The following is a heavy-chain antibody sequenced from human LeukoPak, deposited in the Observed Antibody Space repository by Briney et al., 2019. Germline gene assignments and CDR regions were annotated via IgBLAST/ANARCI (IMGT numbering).Heavy chain of an antibody. CDR1: GFTFSSYS. CDR3: ARGGLAGHFDY. V-gene: IGHV3-21*01. J-gene: IGHJ4*02. D-gene: IGHD3-16*01. CDR2: ISSSSSYI. Sequence: GSLRLSCAASGFTFSSYSMNWVRQAPGKGLEWVSSISSSSSYIYYADSVKGRFTISRDNAKNSLYLQMNSLRAEDTAVYYCARGGLAGHFDYWGQGTLVTVSS.